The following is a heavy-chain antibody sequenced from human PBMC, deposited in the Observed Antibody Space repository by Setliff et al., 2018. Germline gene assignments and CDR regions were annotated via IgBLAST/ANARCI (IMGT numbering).Heavy chain of an antibody. V-gene: IGHV4-61*02. CDR1: GGSMSSGPNY. CDR2: VYSSVYSSGIT. CDR3: ARHIWGAKMQLPHDVFDI. J-gene: IGHJ3*02. Sequence: SETLSLTCTVSGGSMSSGPNYWSWIRQPAGRGLEWVGRVYSSVYSSGITSYNPSLKSLVTISVDMSKNHLSLKLSSVTAADTAVYYCARHIWGAKMQLPHDVFDIWGQGTMVTVS. D-gene: IGHD2-2*01.